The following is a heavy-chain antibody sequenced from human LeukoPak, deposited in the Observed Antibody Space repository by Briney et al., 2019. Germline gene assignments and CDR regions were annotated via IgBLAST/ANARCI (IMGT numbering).Heavy chain of an antibody. D-gene: IGHD1-26*01. CDR2: INPSGGST. CDR3: ARDTVGSNSGSS. Sequence: ASVKVSCKASGYTFTSYYMHWVRQAPGQGLEWMGIINPSGGSTSYAQKFQGRVTMTRDTSISTAYMELSRLRSDDTAVYYCARDTVGSNSGSSWGQGTLVTVSS. V-gene: IGHV1-46*01. CDR1: GYTFTSYY. J-gene: IGHJ5*02.